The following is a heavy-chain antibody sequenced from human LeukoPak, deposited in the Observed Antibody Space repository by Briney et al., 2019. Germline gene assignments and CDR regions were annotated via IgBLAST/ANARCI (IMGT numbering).Heavy chain of an antibody. V-gene: IGHV3-66*01. J-gene: IGHJ6*02. CDR1: GFTVSSNY. Sequence: GGSLRLSCAASGFTVSSNYMSWVRQAPGKGLEWVSVIYSGGSTYYADSVKGRFTISRDNAKNSPYLQMNSLRAEDTAVYYCAREYYDFWSGYPYGMDVWGQGTTVTVSS. CDR3: AREYYDFWSGYPYGMDV. CDR2: IYSGGST. D-gene: IGHD3-3*01.